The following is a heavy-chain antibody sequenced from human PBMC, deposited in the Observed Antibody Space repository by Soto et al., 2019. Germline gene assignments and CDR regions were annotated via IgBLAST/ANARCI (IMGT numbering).Heavy chain of an antibody. D-gene: IGHD1-1*01. CDR2: IWHDGTNK. Sequence: QVQLVESGGGVVQPGTSLRLSCEASGFTFNSFGMHWVRQAPGKGLEWVAMIWHDGTNKYYVDSVKGRFTISRDNSKDTLYLQMSTLRAEDTAAYYCARAGLQTVQATSYYSGLDVWGQGTTVTFSS. J-gene: IGHJ6*02. CDR3: ARAGLQTVQATSYYSGLDV. CDR1: GFTFNSFG. V-gene: IGHV3-33*01.